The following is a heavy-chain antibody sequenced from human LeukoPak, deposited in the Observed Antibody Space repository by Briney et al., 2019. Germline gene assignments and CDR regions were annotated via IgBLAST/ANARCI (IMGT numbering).Heavy chain of an antibody. CDR2: INHSGST. CDR1: GGSIRSYY. CDR3: ARGPPSTVTLNNWFDP. V-gene: IGHV4-34*01. D-gene: IGHD4-17*01. J-gene: IGHJ5*02. Sequence: PSETLSLTCTVSGGSIRSYYWSWIRQPPGKGLEWIGEINHSGSTNYNSSLKSRVTISVDTSKNQFSLKLSSVTAADTAVYYCARGPPSTVTLNNWFDPWGQGTLVTVSS.